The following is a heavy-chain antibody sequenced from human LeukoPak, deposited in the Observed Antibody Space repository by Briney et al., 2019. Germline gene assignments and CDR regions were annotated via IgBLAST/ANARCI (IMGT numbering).Heavy chain of an antibody. CDR1: GYTFTGYY. J-gene: IGHJ4*02. CDR2: INPSGGST. CDR3: ARDRTYDSSGYHIYYFDY. V-gene: IGHV1-46*01. Sequence: GASVKVSCKASGYTFTGYYMHWVRQAPGQGLEWMGIINPSGGSTSYAQKFQGRVTMTRDMSTSTVYMELSSLRSEDTAVYYCARDRTYDSSGYHIYYFDYWGQGTLVTVSS. D-gene: IGHD3-22*01.